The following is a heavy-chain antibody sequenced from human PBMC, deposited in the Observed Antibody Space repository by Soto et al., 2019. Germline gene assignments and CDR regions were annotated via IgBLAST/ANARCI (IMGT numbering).Heavy chain of an antibody. CDR1: GFTFSSYW. J-gene: IGHJ6*02. D-gene: IGHD3-22*01. Sequence: GGSLRLSCAASGFTFSSYWMHWVRQAPGKGLVWVSRINSDGSSTSYADSVKGRFTISRDNAQNTLYLQMNSLRAEDTAVYYCARGDYYDSNYYGMDVWGQGTTVTVSS. V-gene: IGHV3-74*01. CDR3: ARGDYYDSNYYGMDV. CDR2: INSDGSST.